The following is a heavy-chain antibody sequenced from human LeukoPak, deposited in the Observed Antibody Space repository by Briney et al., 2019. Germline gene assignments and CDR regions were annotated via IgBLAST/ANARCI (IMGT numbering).Heavy chain of an antibody. CDR3: AKGHDYGDSAAFDY. Sequence: PGRSLRLSCAASGFTFDDYAMHWVRQAPGKGLEWVSGISWNSGSIGYADSVKGRFTVSRDNAKNSLYLQMNSLRAEDTALYYCAKGHDYGDSAAFDYWGQGTLVTVSS. J-gene: IGHJ4*02. D-gene: IGHD4-17*01. CDR1: GFTFDDYA. CDR2: ISWNSGSI. V-gene: IGHV3-9*01.